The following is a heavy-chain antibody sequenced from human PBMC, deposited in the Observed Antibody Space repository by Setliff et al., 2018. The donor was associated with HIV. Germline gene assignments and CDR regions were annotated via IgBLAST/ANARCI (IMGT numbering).Heavy chain of an antibody. V-gene: IGHV3-11*04. J-gene: IGHJ6*03. CDR1: GFTFSDYY. Sequence: GGSLRLSCAASGFTFSDYYMSWIRQAPGKGLEWVSFISTSGSPIYYADSVKGRFTISRDNAKNSLYLQMHSLRAEDTAIYYCAKMTPSYYFYMDAWGNGTTVTVSS. CDR2: ISTSGSPI. CDR3: AKMTPSYYFYMDA. D-gene: IGHD2-15*01.